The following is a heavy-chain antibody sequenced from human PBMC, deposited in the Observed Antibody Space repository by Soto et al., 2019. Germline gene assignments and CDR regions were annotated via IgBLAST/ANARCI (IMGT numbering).Heavy chain of an antibody. CDR1: GFTFSSYS. V-gene: IGHV3-21*01. Sequence: GGSLRLSCAASGFTFSSYSMNWVRQAPGKGLEWVSSISSSSSYICYADSVKGRFTISRDNAKNSLYLQMNSLRAEDTAVYYCARGDDFWSAIRRSKYYYGMDVWGQGTTVTVSS. CDR2: ISSSSSYI. CDR3: ARGDDFWSAIRRSKYYYGMDV. J-gene: IGHJ6*02. D-gene: IGHD3-3*01.